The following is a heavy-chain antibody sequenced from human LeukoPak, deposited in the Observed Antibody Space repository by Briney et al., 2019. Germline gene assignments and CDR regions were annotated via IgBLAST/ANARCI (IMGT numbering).Heavy chain of an antibody. CDR3: ARDGPKGGMDV. J-gene: IGHJ6*02. Sequence: GASVKVSCKASGYTFTGYYMHWVRQAPGQGLEWMGWINPNSCGTNYAQKFQGRVTMTRDTSISTAYMELSRLRSDDTAVYYCARDGPKGGMDVWGQGTTVTVSS. CDR1: GYTFTGYY. CDR2: INPNSCGT. V-gene: IGHV1-2*02.